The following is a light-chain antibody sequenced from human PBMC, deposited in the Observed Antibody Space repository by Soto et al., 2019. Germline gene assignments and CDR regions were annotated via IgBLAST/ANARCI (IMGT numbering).Light chain of an antibody. V-gene: IGLV2-14*01. Sequence: LTQPASVSGSPGQSITISCTGTSSDVGGYNYVSWYQQHPGKAPKLMIYEVSNRPSGVSNRFSGSKSGNTASLTISGLQAEDEADYYCSSYTSSSTLPYVFGTGTKVTVL. J-gene: IGLJ1*01. CDR2: EVS. CDR1: SSDVGGYNY. CDR3: SSYTSSSTLPYV.